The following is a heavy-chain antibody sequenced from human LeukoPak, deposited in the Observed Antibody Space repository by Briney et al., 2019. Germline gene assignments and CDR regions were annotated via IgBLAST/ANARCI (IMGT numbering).Heavy chain of an antibody. D-gene: IGHD1-20*01. V-gene: IGHV3-74*01. CDR1: GFTFSNYW. Sequence: TGGSLRLSCAASGFTFSNYWMHWVRHAPGKGLVWVSLINSDGSSTTYADSVKGRFTISRDNAKNTLHLQMNSLRVEDTAVYYCTRDRSNWNDGDCWGQGTLVTVSS. J-gene: IGHJ4*02. CDR3: TRDRSNWNDGDC. CDR2: INSDGSST.